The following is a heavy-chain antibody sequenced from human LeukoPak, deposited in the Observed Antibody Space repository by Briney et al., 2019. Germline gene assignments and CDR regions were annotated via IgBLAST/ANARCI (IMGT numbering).Heavy chain of an antibody. CDR2: IYYSGST. CDR3: SRGVTNYNWFDP. CDR1: GGSISSYY. Sequence: SETLSLTCTVSGGSISSYYWGCIRQPPGKGLEWIGNIYYSGSTYYNPSLRSRVTISVDTSKNQFSLKLSSVTAADTALYYCSRGVTNYNWFDPWGQGTLVTVSS. D-gene: IGHD1-7*01. V-gene: IGHV4-39*07. J-gene: IGHJ5*02.